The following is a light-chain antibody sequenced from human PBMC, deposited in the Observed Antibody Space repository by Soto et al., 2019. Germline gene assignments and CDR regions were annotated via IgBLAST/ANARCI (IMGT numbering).Light chain of an antibody. CDR1: QSVSSSY. CDR3: QQYGRSLS. V-gene: IGKV3-20*01. J-gene: IGKJ4*01. CDR2: GAS. Sequence: EIVLTQSPGTLSLSPGERATLSCRASQSVSSSYLAWYQQKPGQAPRLLIYGASSRATGIPDRFSGSGSGTDFTLTISRLEPEDCAVYYCQQYGRSLSFGGGTKVEIK.